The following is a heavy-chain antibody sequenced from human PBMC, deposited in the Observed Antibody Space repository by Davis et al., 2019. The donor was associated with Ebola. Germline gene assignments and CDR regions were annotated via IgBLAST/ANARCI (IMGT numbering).Heavy chain of an antibody. Sequence: ASVKVSCKASGYTFSGYYINWVRQAPGQGLEWMGRVNPYSGGTNYAQKFQARVTMTRDTSISTAYVELSGLTSDDTAVYYCARACGGGSCFSPDFWGQGTLVTVSS. CDR3: ARACGGGSCFSPDF. D-gene: IGHD2-15*01. CDR1: GYTFSGYY. J-gene: IGHJ4*02. CDR2: VNPYSGGT. V-gene: IGHV1-2*06.